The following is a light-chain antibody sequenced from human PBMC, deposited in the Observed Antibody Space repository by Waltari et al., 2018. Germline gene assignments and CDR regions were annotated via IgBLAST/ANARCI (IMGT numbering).Light chain of an antibody. CDR1: QTIGLS. CDR2: PAS. CDR3: QQYNNWPPGT. J-gene: IGKJ1*01. V-gene: IGKV3-15*01. Sequence: TVVTQSPATLSVSPGERATLSCRTSQTIGLSLAWYQQKPGQAPRLLIYPASTRATGIPARFSGSGAESEFTLTISSLQSEDVALYYCQQYNNWPPGTFGQGTRVEI.